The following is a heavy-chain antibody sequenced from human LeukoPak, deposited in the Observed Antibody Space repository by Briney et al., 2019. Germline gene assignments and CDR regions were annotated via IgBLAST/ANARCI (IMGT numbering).Heavy chain of an antibody. V-gene: IGHV4-4*02. CDR3: ARDLVLRYFDWLPNLDY. Sequence: GSLRLSCAASGFTFSSYGMSWVRQPPGKGLEWIGEIYHSGSTNYNPSLKSRVTISVDKSKNQFSLKLSSVTAADTAVYYCARDLVLRYFDWLPNLDYWGQGTLVTVSS. D-gene: IGHD3-9*01. CDR1: GFTFSSYGM. CDR2: IYHSGST. J-gene: IGHJ4*02.